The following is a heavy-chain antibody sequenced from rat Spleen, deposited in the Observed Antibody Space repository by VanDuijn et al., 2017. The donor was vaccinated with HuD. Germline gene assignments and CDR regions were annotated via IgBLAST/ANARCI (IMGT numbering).Heavy chain of an antibody. J-gene: IGHJ2*01. CDR1: GFNFKDYW. Sequence: EVKLVESGGGLVQPGRSLKLSCAASGFNFKDYWMGWVRQAPGKGLEWVASITNTGDRIYYPDSVKGRFTISRDNAQNTLYLQMNSLRSEDTATYFWANNWELYYWGQGVMVTVSS. D-gene: IGHD5-1*01. V-gene: IGHV5-31*01. CDR3: ANNWELYY. CDR2: ITNTGDRI.